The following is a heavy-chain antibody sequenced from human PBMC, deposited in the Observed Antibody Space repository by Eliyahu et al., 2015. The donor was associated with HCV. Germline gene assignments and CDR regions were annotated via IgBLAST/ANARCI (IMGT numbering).Heavy chain of an antibody. D-gene: IGHD6-13*01. J-gene: IGHJ5*02. V-gene: IGHV3-9*01. Sequence: EVQLVESGGGLVQPGKSLRLSCKASGFSFDDYVMHWVRQVPGKGLGWVSGISWNSGSRGYADSVKGRFTISRDNAKKSLFLQMNSLRPEDTALYYCVRDRDSSSWYGWFDPWGQGTLVTVSS. CDR2: ISWNSGSR. CDR3: VRDRDSSSWYGWFDP. CDR1: GFSFDDYV.